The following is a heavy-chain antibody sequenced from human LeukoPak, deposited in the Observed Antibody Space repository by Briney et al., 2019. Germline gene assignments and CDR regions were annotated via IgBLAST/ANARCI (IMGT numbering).Heavy chain of an antibody. Sequence: PGGSLRLSCAFSEFTFSSYAMGWVRQAPGKGLGWVSSVIYSGDSTYYADSVKGRFTISRDNSKNTLYLQMNSLRAEDTAVYYCARAEVGATPFVFDYWGQGTLVTVSS. CDR2: IYSGDST. V-gene: IGHV3-53*01. J-gene: IGHJ4*02. CDR3: ARAEVGATPFVFDY. CDR1: EFTFSSYA. D-gene: IGHD1-26*01.